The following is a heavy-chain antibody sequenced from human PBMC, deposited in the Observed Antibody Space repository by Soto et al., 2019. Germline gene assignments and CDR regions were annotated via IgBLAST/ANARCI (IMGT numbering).Heavy chain of an antibody. CDR1: GFTFSSYA. D-gene: IGHD3-22*01. J-gene: IGHJ4*02. V-gene: IGHV3-23*01. CDR3: AKLILPYDSSGYYFVREDFDY. CDR2: ISGSGGST. Sequence: PGGSLRLSCAASGFTFSSYAMSWVRQAPGKGLEWVSAISGSGGSTYYADSVKGRFTISRDNSKNTLYLQMNSLRAEDTAVYYCAKLILPYDSSGYYFVREDFDYWGQGTLVTVSS.